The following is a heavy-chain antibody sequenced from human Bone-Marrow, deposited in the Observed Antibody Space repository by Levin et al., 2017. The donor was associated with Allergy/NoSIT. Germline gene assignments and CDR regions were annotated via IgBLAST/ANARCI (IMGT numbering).Heavy chain of an antibody. CDR3: AKSASHSSGWTHYFDY. CDR2: IWYDGSNK. J-gene: IGHJ4*02. Sequence: GESLKISCAASGFTFSSYGMHWVRQAPGKGLEWVAVIWYDGSNKYYADSVKGRFTISRDNSKNTLYLQMNSLRAEDTAVYYCAKSASHSSGWTHYFDYWGQGTLVTVSS. D-gene: IGHD6-19*01. CDR1: GFTFSSYG. V-gene: IGHV3-33*06.